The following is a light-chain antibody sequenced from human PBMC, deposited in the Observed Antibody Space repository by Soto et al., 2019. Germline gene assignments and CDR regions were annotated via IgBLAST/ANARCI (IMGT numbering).Light chain of an antibody. CDR3: QQYNSYPIT. CDR1: QSISSW. J-gene: IGKJ3*01. CDR2: KAS. V-gene: IGKV1-5*03. Sequence: DIQMTQSPSTLSASVGDRVTITCRASQSISSWLAWYQQKPVKDPKLLLYKASSLESGVPSRFSGSGSGTEFTLTISSLQPDDFATYYCQQYNSYPITFGPGTKVDI.